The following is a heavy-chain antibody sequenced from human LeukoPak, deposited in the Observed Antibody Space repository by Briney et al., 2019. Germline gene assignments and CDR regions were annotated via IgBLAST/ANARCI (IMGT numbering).Heavy chain of an antibody. CDR3: ARDHLEEMFYSSLLDI. CDR2: IYTSGST. Sequence: PSQTLSLTCTVSGGSISSGSYYWSWIRQPAGKGLEWIGRIYTSGSTNYNPSLKSRVTISVDTSKNQFSLKLSSVTAADTAVYYCARDHLEEMFYSSLLDIWGQGTKVTVSS. D-gene: IGHD6-13*01. CDR1: GGSISSGSYY. V-gene: IGHV4-61*02. J-gene: IGHJ3*02.